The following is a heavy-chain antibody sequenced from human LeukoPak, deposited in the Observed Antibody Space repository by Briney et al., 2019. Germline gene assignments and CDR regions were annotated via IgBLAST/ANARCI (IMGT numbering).Heavy chain of an antibody. Sequence: PGVPLNISCRGSGYSFTSYWMGGVRRCPGKARECMGIIYPGDSDTRYSPSFQGQVTISADKSISTAYLQWSSLKASDTAMYYCALMVRGVIVYFDYWGQGTLVTVSS. CDR3: ALMVRGVIVYFDY. V-gene: IGHV5-51*03. CDR1: GYSFTSYW. J-gene: IGHJ4*02. CDR2: IYPGDSDT. D-gene: IGHD3-10*01.